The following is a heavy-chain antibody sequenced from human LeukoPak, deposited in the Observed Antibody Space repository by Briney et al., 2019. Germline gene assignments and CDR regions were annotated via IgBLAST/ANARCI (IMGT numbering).Heavy chain of an antibody. D-gene: IGHD3-22*01. J-gene: IGHJ4*02. Sequence: ASVKVSCKASGYTFTGYYMHWVRQAPGQGLEWMGWINPNSGGTYYAQKFQGRVTMTSDTSISTAYMELSRLRSDNTAVYYCARGTYYDSSAYSGVRLFDYWGQGTLVTVSS. CDR1: GYTFTGYY. V-gene: IGHV1-2*02. CDR2: INPNSGGT. CDR3: ARGTYYDSSAYSGVRLFDY.